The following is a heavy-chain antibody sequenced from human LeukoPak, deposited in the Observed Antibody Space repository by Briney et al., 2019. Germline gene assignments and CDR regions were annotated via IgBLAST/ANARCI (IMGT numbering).Heavy chain of an antibody. V-gene: IGHV4-34*01. CDR1: GGSFSGHY. CDR2: INHSGNT. D-gene: IGHD3/OR15-3a*01. J-gene: IGHJ4*02. CDR3: ARDGTGPFDY. Sequence: PSDTLSLTCAVYGGSFSGHYWSWIPQPPEKGLEWIGEINHSGNTNYNPSLKSPVTISVDTSKNQFSLKLSSVTAADTAVYYCARDGTGPFDYWGQGTLVTVSS.